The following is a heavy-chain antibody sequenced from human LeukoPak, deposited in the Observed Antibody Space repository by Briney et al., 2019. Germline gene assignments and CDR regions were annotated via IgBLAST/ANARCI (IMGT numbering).Heavy chain of an antibody. J-gene: IGHJ6*03. Sequence: SETLSLTCAVYGGSFSGYYWSWIRQPPGKGLEWIGEINHSGSTNYNPSLKSRVTISVDTSKDQFSLKLSSVTAADTAVYYCARVKWVRGSKGYYYYMDVWGKGTTVTVSS. V-gene: IGHV4-34*01. CDR3: ARVKWVRGSKGYYYYMDV. CDR1: GGSFSGYY. CDR2: INHSGST. D-gene: IGHD3-10*01.